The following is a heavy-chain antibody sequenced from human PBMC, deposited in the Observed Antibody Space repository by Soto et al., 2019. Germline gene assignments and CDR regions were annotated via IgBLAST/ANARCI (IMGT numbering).Heavy chain of an antibody. D-gene: IGHD2-21*01. CDR3: ARVGDIVVVIAPSPADAFDI. CDR1: CYTFTSYG. CDR2: IIAYNGNT. Sequence: ASVKVSCKSPCYTFTSYGISLFRHSPGQWLEWMGWIIAYNGNTNYAQKLQGRVTMTTDTSTSTAYMELRSLRSDDTAVYYCARVGDIVVVIAPSPADAFDIWGQGTMVTVSS. J-gene: IGHJ3*02. V-gene: IGHV1-18*01.